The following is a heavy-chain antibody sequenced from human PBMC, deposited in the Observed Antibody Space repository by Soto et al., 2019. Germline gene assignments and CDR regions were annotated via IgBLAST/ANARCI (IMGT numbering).Heavy chain of an antibody. CDR1: GGSVSSGSYY. CDR3: ARADYYDSQGAFDI. D-gene: IGHD3-22*01. J-gene: IGHJ3*02. Sequence: QVQLQESGPGLVKPSETLSLTCTVSGGSVSSGSYYWSWIRQPPGKGLEWIGYIYYSGSTNYNPSLQSRVTISVDTSKNQFSLKLSSVTAADTAVYYCARADYYDSQGAFDIWGQGTMVTVSS. CDR2: IYYSGST. V-gene: IGHV4-61*01.